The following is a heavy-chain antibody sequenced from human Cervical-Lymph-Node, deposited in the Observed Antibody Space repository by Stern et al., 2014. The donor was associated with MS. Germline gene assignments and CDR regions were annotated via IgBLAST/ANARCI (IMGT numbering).Heavy chain of an antibody. Sequence: QVQLVQSGAEVKRPGSSVKVSCKASGGTFSSYAISWVRQAPGQGLEWMGGIIPIFGPANYAQKFQGIVTITPDESQDTDYMELSSLRSEDTAVYYCARGELKEGLVRGMDVWGQGTTVTVSS. D-gene: IGHD1-26*01. J-gene: IGHJ6*02. CDR3: ARGELKEGLVRGMDV. CDR2: IIPIFGPA. CDR1: GGTFSSYA. V-gene: IGHV1-69*01.